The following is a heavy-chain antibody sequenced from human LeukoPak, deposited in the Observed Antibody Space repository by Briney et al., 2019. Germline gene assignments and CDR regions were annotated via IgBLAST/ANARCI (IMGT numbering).Heavy chain of an antibody. CDR2: ISGSGGST. V-gene: IGHV3-23*01. J-gene: IGHJ4*02. CDR3: AKDPELSSWYDGYYFDY. Sequence: GGSLRLSCAASGFTFSSYAMSWVRQAPGKGLEWVSAISGSGGSTYYADSVKGRFTISRDNSKNTLYLQMNSLRAEDTAVYYCAKDPELSSWYDGYYFDYWGQGTLVTVSS. D-gene: IGHD6-13*01. CDR1: GFTFSSYA.